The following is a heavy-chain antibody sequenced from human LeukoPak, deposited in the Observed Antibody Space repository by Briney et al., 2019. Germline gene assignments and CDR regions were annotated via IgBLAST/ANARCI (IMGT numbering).Heavy chain of an antibody. Sequence: QPGRSLRLSCAASGFTFSSYGMHWVRQAPGKGLEWVAVIWYDGSNKYYADFVKGRFTISRDNSKNTLYLQMNSLRAEDTAVYYCARQDSIYDILTGYSYYFDYWGQGTLVTVSS. CDR2: IWYDGSNK. CDR1: GFTFSSYG. J-gene: IGHJ4*02. V-gene: IGHV3-33*01. D-gene: IGHD3-9*01. CDR3: ARQDSIYDILTGYSYYFDY.